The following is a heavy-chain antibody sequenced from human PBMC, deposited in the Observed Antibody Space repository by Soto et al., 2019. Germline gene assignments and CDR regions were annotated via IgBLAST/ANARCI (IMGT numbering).Heavy chain of an antibody. CDR1: GFTFADYV. CDR2: ISWNSGNI. V-gene: IGHV3-9*01. J-gene: IGHJ4*02. D-gene: IGHD3-16*01. CDR3: ARGLSAVPSYLDY. Sequence: EVQLVESGGGLVQPGRSLSLSCVASGFTFADYVLPWVRQVPGKGLAWVSGISWNSGNIDYADAVKGRFTISRDNARNSLYLQMNSLRPEDTALDYCARGLSAVPSYLDYWGQGTLVTVSS.